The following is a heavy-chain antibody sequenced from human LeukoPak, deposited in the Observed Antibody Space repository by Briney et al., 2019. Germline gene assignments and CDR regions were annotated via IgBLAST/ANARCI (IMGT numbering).Heavy chain of an antibody. CDR2: ISNDGNKK. CDR1: GFSFGDFG. J-gene: IGHJ4*02. D-gene: IGHD2-21*02. V-gene: IGHV3-30*18. Sequence: PGRSLRLSCAASGFSFGDFGLHWVRQTPGRGLEWVAVISNDGNKKLYADSVKGRFTVSRDNSKSTLYLQMTSLRPDDSSTYYCAKDTGHCGGGDCFFYYFDYWGRGTLVTVSS. CDR3: AKDTGHCGGGDCFFYYFDY.